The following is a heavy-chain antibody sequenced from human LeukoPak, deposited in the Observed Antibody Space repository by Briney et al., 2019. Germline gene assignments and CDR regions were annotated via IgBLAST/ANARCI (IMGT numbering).Heavy chain of an antibody. CDR3: AIDILDSGYEMQ. J-gene: IGHJ4*02. CDR1: GYTFTGYY. Sequence: ASVKVFCKASGYTFTGYYMHWVRQAPGQGLEWLGWINPNSGDTNYAQGFQGRVTMTRDTSISTAYMELGSLTSDDTAVYYWAIDILDSGYEMQWGQGTLVTVSS. V-gene: IGHV1-2*02. D-gene: IGHD5-12*01. CDR2: INPNSGDT.